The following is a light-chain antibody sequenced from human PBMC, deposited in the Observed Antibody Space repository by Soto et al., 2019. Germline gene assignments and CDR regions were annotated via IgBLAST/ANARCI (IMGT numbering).Light chain of an antibody. Sequence: ETVMTQSLATLALSPRGRATLSCTASQSVSNYLAWYQQKTGQAPRLLIYDVSTRATGVPARFSGSGSGTEFTLTITSLQSEDFAVYYCQQYYNWRRTFGQGTKVDIK. V-gene: IGKV3-15*01. CDR2: DVS. CDR3: QQYYNWRRT. CDR1: QSVSNY. J-gene: IGKJ1*01.